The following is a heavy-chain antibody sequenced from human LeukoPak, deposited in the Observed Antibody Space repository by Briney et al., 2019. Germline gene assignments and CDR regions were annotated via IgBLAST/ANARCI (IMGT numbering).Heavy chain of an antibody. J-gene: IGHJ5*02. CDR2: INHSGST. CDR3: ARGGITIFGVVIEGWFDP. CDR1: GGSFSGYY. Sequence: SETLSLTCAAYGGSFSGYYWSWIRQPPGKGLEWIGEINHSGSTNYNPSLKSRVTISVDTSKNQFSLKLSSVTAADTAVYYCARGGITIFGVVIEGWFDPWGQGTLVTVSS. V-gene: IGHV4-34*01. D-gene: IGHD3-3*01.